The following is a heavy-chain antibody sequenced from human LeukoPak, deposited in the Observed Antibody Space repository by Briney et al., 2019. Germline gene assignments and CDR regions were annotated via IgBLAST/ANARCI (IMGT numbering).Heavy chain of an antibody. V-gene: IGHV3-30*04. J-gene: IGHJ4*02. CDR3: TTDRRRVMMSVEDY. Sequence: GGSLRLSCAASGFTFSSYAMHWVRQAPGKGLEWVAVISYDGSNKYYADSVKGRFTISRDNSKNTLYLQMNSLKTEDTAVYYCTTDRRRVMMSVEDYWGQGTLVTVSS. D-gene: IGHD3-16*01. CDR1: GFTFSSYA. CDR2: ISYDGSNK.